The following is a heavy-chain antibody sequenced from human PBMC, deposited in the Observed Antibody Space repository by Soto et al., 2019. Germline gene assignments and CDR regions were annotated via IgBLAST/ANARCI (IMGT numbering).Heavy chain of an antibody. CDR2: IWYDGSNK. CDR3: ARDTRWELQGGGDY. J-gene: IGHJ4*02. D-gene: IGHD1-26*01. V-gene: IGHV3-33*01. CDR1: GFTFSSYG. Sequence: QVQLVESGGGVVQPGRSLRLSCAASGFTFSSYGMHWVRQAPGKGLEWVAVIWYDGSNKYYADSVKGRFTISRDNSKNTLYLQMNSLRAEDTAVYYCARDTRWELQGGGDYWGQGTLVTVSS.